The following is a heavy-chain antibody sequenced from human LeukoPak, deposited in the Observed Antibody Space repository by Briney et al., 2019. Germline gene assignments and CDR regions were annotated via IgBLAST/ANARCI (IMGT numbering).Heavy chain of an antibody. J-gene: IGHJ4*02. D-gene: IGHD3-9*01. V-gene: IGHV3-30-3*01. CDR2: ISYDGSNK. Sequence: GRSLRLSCAASGFTFSSYAMHWVRQAPGKGLEWVAVISYDGSNKYYADSVKGRFTISRDNSKNTLYLQMNSLRAEDTAVYYCARVTGAHFDHWGPGTLVTVSS. CDR1: GFTFSSYA. CDR3: ARVTGAHFDH.